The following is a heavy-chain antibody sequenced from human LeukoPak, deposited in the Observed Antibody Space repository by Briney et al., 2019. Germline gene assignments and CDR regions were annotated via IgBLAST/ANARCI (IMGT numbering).Heavy chain of an antibody. D-gene: IGHD3-22*01. J-gene: IGHJ4*02. Sequence: ASVKVSCKASGYTFTSYGISWVRQAPGQGLERMGWINAYNGNTNYAQKLQGRVTMTTDTSTSTTYMELRSLRSDDTAVYYCARTPEYYYDSSGYYPYYFDYWGQGTLVTVSS. CDR3: ARTPEYYYDSSGYYPYYFDY. V-gene: IGHV1-18*01. CDR2: INAYNGNT. CDR1: GYTFTSYG.